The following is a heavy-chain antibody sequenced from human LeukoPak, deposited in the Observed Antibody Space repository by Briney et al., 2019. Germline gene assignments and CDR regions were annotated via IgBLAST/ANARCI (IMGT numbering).Heavy chain of an antibody. D-gene: IGHD6-13*01. Sequence: PGGCLRLSCAASVFTFSDYYMSWARQAPGKGLGWVSYIISSGSTIYYADSLKGGFTLSRENAKNSLYLQMNSLRGEDTAVYYCASDRAAGTPTIWGQGTLVTVSS. J-gene: IGHJ4*02. V-gene: IGHV3-11*04. CDR3: ASDRAAGTPTI. CDR2: IISSGSTI. CDR1: VFTFSDYY.